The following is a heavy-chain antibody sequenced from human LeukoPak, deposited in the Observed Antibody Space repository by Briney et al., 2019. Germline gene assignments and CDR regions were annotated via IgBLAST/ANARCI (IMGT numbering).Heavy chain of an antibody. CDR1: GGTFSSYA. D-gene: IGHD3-10*02. Sequence: ASVKVSCKASGGTFSSYAISWVRQAPGQGLEWMGWISGYNGNTNYAQKVQGRVTMTTDTSTSTAYMELRSLRSDDTAVYYCARAPVRGVKPATPDFDYWGQGTLVTVSS. V-gene: IGHV1-18*01. CDR2: ISGYNGNT. J-gene: IGHJ4*02. CDR3: ARAPVRGVKPATPDFDY.